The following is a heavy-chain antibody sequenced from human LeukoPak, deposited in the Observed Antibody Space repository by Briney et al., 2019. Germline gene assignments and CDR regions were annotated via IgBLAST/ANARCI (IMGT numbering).Heavy chain of an antibody. Sequence: GGSLRLSCAASGFTFSSYEMDWVRQAPGKGLEWVSYISSSGSTIYYADSVKGRFTISRDNAKNSLYLQMNSLRAEDTAVYYCARVDDYVWGGYPGYFDYWGQGTLVTVSS. J-gene: IGHJ4*02. CDR3: ARVDDYVWGGYPGYFDY. CDR1: GFTFSSYE. D-gene: IGHD3-16*01. CDR2: ISSSGSTI. V-gene: IGHV3-48*03.